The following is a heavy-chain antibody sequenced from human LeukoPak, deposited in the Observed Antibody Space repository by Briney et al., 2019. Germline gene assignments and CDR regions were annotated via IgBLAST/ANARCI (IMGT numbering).Heavy chain of an antibody. CDR1: GGSVSTYY. Sequence: SETLSLTCTVSGGSVSTYYWSWIRQPPGKELEWIGYVSHSGNTNCNPSLKSRLTMSLDTSKNHFSLRLSSVNAADTAVYYCARAGSGWSFDYWGQGSLSPSPQ. D-gene: IGHD6-19*01. J-gene: IGHJ4*02. CDR2: VSHSGNT. V-gene: IGHV4-59*02. CDR3: ARAGSGWSFDY.